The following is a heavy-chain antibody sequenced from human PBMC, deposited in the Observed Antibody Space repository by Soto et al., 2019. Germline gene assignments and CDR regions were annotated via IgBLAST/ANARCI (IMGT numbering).Heavy chain of an antibody. D-gene: IGHD1-26*01. V-gene: IGHV4-59*08. CDR3: ARRYGSAIDY. Sequence: PSETLSRTGAVFSGTIGSWYWSWIRQPPGKGLEWIGYIYYSGSTNCNPSLKSRVTISVDTSKNQFSLKLSSVTAADTAVYYCARRYGSAIDYWGQGTLVTVS. J-gene: IGHJ4*02. CDR1: SGTIGSWY. CDR2: IYYSGST.